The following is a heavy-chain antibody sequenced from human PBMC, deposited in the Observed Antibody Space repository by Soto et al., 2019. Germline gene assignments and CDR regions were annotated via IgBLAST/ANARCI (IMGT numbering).Heavy chain of an antibody. CDR2: INAGNGNT. D-gene: IGHD2-15*01. CDR1: GYTFTSYA. Sequence: GASVKVSCKASGYTFTSYAMHWVRQAPGQRLEWMGWINAGNGNTKYSQKFQGRVTITRDTSASTAYMELSSLRSEDTAVYYCARDAGYCSGGSCYGDNWFDPWGQATLVTVSS. V-gene: IGHV1-3*01. J-gene: IGHJ5*02. CDR3: ARDAGYCSGGSCYGDNWFDP.